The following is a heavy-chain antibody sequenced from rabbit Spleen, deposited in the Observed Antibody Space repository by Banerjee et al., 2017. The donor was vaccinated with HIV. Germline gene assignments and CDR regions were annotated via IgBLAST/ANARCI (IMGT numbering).Heavy chain of an antibody. CDR1: GFSFSSGYD. D-gene: IGHD1-1*01. J-gene: IGHJ6*01. V-gene: IGHV1S40*01. CDR2: IDTGSRDFT. Sequence: QSLEESGGGLVQPGASLTLTCTASGFSFSSGYDMCWVRQAPGKGLEWIACIDTGSRDFTYYASWAKGRFTISKTSSTTVTLQMTSLTAADTATYFCARDTSSSFSSYGMDLWGPGTLVTVS. CDR3: ARDTSSSFSSYGMDL.